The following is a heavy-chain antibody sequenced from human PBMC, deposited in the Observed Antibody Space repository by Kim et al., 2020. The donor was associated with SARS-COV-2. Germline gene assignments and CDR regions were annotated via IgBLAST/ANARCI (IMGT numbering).Heavy chain of an antibody. J-gene: IGHJ6*02. D-gene: IGHD3-10*01. Sequence: NPPLKSRVTISLDTSTNQFSLKLTSVTGADTAVYYCARDASGRPYNYGVDGWGQGTTVTVSS. CDR3: ARDASGRPYNYGVDG. V-gene: IGHV4-59*01.